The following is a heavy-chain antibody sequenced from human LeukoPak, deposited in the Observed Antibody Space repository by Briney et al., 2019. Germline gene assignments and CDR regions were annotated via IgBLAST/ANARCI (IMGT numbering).Heavy chain of an antibody. Sequence: SETLSLTCTVSGGSISSSSYYWGWIRQPLGKGLEWIGSIYYSGSTYYNPSLKSRVTISVDTSKNQFSLKLSSVTAADTAVYYCAREYCSSTHTVISMPYYYYYMDVWGKGTTVTVSS. V-gene: IGHV4-39*07. CDR1: GGSISSSSYY. CDR3: AREYCSSTHTVISMPYYYYYMDV. J-gene: IGHJ6*03. CDR2: IYYSGST. D-gene: IGHD2-2*01.